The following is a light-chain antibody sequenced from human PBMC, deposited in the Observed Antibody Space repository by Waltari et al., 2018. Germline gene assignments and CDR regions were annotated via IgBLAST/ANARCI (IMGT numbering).Light chain of an antibody. Sequence: EIVLTQSPGPLSLSLGERPTVSCRASKSVSRALAWYQQKPGLAPRLLSYGASTRATGIPDRFSGSGSGTDFSLTISRLEPDDVAVYYCQHYLRLPVTFGQGTTVEI. CDR2: GAS. V-gene: IGKV3-20*01. CDR3: QHYLRLPVT. CDR1: KSVSRA. J-gene: IGKJ1*01.